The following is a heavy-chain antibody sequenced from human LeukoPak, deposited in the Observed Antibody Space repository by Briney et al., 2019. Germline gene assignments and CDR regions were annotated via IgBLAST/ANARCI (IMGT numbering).Heavy chain of an antibody. Sequence: LETLSLTCTVSGGSISSYYWSWIRQPPGKGLEWIGYIYYSGSTNYNPSLKSRVTISVDTSKNQFSLKLSSVTAADTAVYYCARGLSIAAAPDMDVWGKGTTVTVSS. CDR1: GGSISSYY. CDR3: ARGLSIAAAPDMDV. D-gene: IGHD6-13*01. V-gene: IGHV4-59*01. J-gene: IGHJ6*03. CDR2: IYYSGST.